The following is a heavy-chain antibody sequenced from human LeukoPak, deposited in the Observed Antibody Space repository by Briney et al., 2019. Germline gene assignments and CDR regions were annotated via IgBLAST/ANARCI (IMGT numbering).Heavy chain of an antibody. CDR2: ISYSGST. J-gene: IGHJ6*03. CDR3: ASAPPRGYYYYYMDV. Sequence: SETLSLTCTVSGFSINSNSYYWGWIRQPPGKGLEWIGSISYSGSTYYNPSLKSRVTISGDTSKNQFSLKLSSVTAADTAVYYCASAPPRGYYYYYMDVWGKGTTVTVSS. CDR1: GFSINSNSYY. V-gene: IGHV4-39*07. D-gene: IGHD3-10*01.